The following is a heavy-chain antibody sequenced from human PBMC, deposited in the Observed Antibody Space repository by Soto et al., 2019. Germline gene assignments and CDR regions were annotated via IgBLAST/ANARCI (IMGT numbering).Heavy chain of an antibody. V-gene: IGHV3-23*01. Sequence: GGSLRLSCAASGFTFSNYAISWVRQAPGKGLEWVSIISGSGDTPYYADSVKGRFTISRDNSRNTLYLQMNSLRAGDSAKYYCVKEGTSGVYYFDYWGPGTLVTVSS. CDR3: VKEGTSGVYYFDY. D-gene: IGHD6-19*01. CDR1: GFTFSNYA. CDR2: ISGSGDTP. J-gene: IGHJ4*02.